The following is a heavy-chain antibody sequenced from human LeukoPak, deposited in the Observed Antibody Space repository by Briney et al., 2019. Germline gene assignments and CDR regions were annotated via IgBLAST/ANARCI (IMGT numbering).Heavy chain of an antibody. J-gene: IGHJ6*02. CDR2: INQDGSKK. V-gene: IGHV3-7*03. Sequence: GGSLRLSCVASRFTFSNYWMSWVRQAPGKGLEWVANINQDGSKKPYADSMKGRFTISRDISKNSLYLQMNSLRTEDTALYYCAKDLNSYYYYGMDVWGQGTTVTVSS. CDR3: AKDLNSYYYYGMDV. CDR1: RFTFSNYW.